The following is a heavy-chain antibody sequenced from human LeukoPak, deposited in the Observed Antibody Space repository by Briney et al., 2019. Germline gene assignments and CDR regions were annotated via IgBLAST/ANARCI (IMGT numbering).Heavy chain of an antibody. CDR2: IYPGDSDT. V-gene: IGHV5-51*01. CDR1: GYSFTNYW. J-gene: IGHJ5*02. CDR3: ARSQGYCSRGSCLQGDWFDP. D-gene: IGHD2-15*01. Sequence: PGESLKICCKGSGYSFTNYWIGWVRQMPGKGLEWMGIIYPGDSDTRYSPSFQGQVTISADKSISTAYLQWGSLKASDTAMYYCARSQGYCSRGSCLQGDWFDPWGQGTLVTVSS.